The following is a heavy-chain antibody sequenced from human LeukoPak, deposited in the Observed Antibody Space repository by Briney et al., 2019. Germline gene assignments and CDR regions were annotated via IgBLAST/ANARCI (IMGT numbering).Heavy chain of an antibody. CDR2: LKQDGGEK. CDR3: ARGKFLEWYAVAGTFGYFDY. J-gene: IGHJ4*02. D-gene: IGHD6-19*01. Sequence: GGSLRLSCAAYGFTFSSYWMSWVRQAPGKGLEWVANLKQDGGEKYYVDSVKGRFTISRDNAKNSLYLQMNSLRAEDTAVYYCARGKFLEWYAVAGTFGYFDYWGQGTLVTVSS. V-gene: IGHV3-7*01. CDR1: GFTFSSYW.